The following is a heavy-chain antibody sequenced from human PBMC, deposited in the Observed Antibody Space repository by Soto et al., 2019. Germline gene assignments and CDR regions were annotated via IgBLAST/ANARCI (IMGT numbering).Heavy chain of an antibody. CDR3: ARGIVMPYYGSGSYYRDPSYYYYMDV. J-gene: IGHJ6*03. CDR1: SGSISSSNW. Sequence: SETLSLTCAVSSGSISSSNWWSWVRQPPGKGLEWIGEIYHSGSTNYNPSLKSRVTISVDKSKNQFSLKLSSVTAADTAVYYCARGIVMPYYGSGSYYRDPSYYYYMDVWGKGTTVTVSS. V-gene: IGHV4-4*02. CDR2: IYHSGST. D-gene: IGHD3-10*01.